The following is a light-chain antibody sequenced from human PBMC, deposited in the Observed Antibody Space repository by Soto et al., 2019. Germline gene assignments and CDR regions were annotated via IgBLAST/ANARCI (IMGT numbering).Light chain of an antibody. Sequence: IVLTESPVTLAVSGGERATLSCRASQSLSSNSLAWYQQKPGQAPRLLIFGTSRRATAIPDRFSGSGSGTDFTLTISRLEPEDFAVYYCQQYGGSTRFFGGGTKVDIK. V-gene: IGKV3-20*01. CDR3: QQYGGSTRF. CDR1: QSLSSNS. CDR2: GTS. J-gene: IGKJ4*01.